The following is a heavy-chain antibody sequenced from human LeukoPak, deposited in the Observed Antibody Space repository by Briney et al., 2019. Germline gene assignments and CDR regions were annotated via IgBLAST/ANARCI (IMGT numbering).Heavy chain of an antibody. V-gene: IGHV3-48*04. J-gene: IGHJ6*04. CDR1: GFTFSSHW. CDR2: ISSSGSTI. Sequence: GGSLRLSCAASGFTFSSHWMSWVRQAPGKGLEWVSYISSSGSTIYYADSVKGRFIISRDNAKNSLYLQMNSLRAEDTAVYYCAELGITMIGGVWGKGTTVTISS. D-gene: IGHD3-10*02. CDR3: AELGITMIGGV.